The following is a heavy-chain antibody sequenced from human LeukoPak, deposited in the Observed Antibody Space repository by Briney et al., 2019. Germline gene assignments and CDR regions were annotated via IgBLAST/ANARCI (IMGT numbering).Heavy chain of an antibody. CDR2: IGSSGGST. J-gene: IGHJ3*01. D-gene: IGHD5-24*01. CDR1: GFNFITAA. Sequence: PGGSLRLSCAASGFNFITAAMTWVRQAPGKGLEWVSLIGSSGGSTYYADSVKGRFTISRDNSNHTPSLQMNSLRVEDTAIYYCVKDIQLSTWGLGTMVTVSS. CDR3: VKDIQLST. V-gene: IGHV3-23*01.